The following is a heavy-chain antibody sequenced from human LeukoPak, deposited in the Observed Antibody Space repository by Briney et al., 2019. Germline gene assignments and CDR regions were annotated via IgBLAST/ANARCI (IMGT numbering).Heavy chain of an antibody. J-gene: IGHJ4*02. Sequence: GRSLRLSCAASGFTFSSYGIHWGRQAPGKGLEWVSVIWYDGRRKYYADSVKGRFTISRDNSKNTVYLQMDSLRAEDTAVYYCARDVDSGGHYSKFDSWGQGTLVTVSS. V-gene: IGHV3-33*01. CDR1: GFTFSSYG. CDR3: ARDVDSGGHYSKFDS. CDR2: IWYDGRRK. D-gene: IGHD3-22*01.